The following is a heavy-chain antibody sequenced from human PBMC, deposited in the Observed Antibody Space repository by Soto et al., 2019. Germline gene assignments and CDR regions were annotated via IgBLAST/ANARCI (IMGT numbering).Heavy chain of an antibody. Sequence: QVQLVQSGAEVKKPGSSVKVSCKASGGTFSSYAISWVRQAPGQGLEWMGGIIPIFGTANYAQKFQGRVTITADESTSTAYMELSSLRSEDTAVYYCARDGVYCGGDCYSGVDYWGQGTLVTVSS. D-gene: IGHD2-21*02. V-gene: IGHV1-69*01. CDR3: ARDGVYCGGDCYSGVDY. CDR1: GGTFSSYA. CDR2: IIPIFGTA. J-gene: IGHJ4*02.